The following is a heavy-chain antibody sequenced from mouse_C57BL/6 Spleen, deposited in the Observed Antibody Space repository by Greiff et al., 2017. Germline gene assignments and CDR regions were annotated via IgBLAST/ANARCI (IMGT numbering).Heavy chain of an antibody. V-gene: IGHV8-12*01. J-gene: IGHJ4*01. CDR3: ARGAGAYYENYYAMDY. D-gene: IGHD1-1*02. CDR2: IYWDDDK. CDR1: GFSLSTSGMG. Sequence: QVTLKESGPGILQSSQTLSLTCSFSGFSLSTSGMGVSWIRQPSGKGLEWLAHIYWDDDKRYNPSLKSRLTISKDTSRNQGFLKITSVDTADTATYYCARGAGAYYENYYAMDYWGQGTSVTVSS.